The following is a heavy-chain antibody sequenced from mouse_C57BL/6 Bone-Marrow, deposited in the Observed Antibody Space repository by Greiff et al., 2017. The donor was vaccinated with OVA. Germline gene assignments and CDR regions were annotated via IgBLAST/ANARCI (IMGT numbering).Heavy chain of an antibody. CDR2: IYPRSGDT. CDR3: SSRAGYFAD. V-gene: IGHV1-81*01. J-gene: IGHJ3*01. CDR1: GYTFTSYG. D-gene: IGHD2-14*01. Sequence: VQLQQSGAELARPGASVKLSCQASGYTFTSYGMSWVKQRTGQGLEWIGEIYPRSGDTYYNQKFKGKATLTADKSSSTAYMEVSSLTSGDAAVDFCSSRAGYFADWGQGTMVTVSA.